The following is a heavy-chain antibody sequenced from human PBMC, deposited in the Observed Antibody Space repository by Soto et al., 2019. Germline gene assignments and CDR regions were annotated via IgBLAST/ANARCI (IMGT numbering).Heavy chain of an antibody. V-gene: IGHV1-69*01. CDR3: ARGGDIVVVVAATTNWFDP. Sequence: QVQLVQSGAEVKKPGSSVKVSCKASGGTFSSYAISWVRQAPGQGLEWMGGIIPIFGTANYAQKFQGRVTITADESTSTAYMELSSLRSEDTAVYYCARGGDIVVVVAATTNWFDPGGQGTLVTVSS. J-gene: IGHJ5*02. CDR1: GGTFSSYA. CDR2: IIPIFGTA. D-gene: IGHD2-15*01.